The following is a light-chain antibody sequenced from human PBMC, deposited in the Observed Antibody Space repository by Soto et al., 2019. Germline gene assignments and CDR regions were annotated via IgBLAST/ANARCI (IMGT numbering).Light chain of an antibody. V-gene: IGLV2-14*03. J-gene: IGLJ1*01. Sequence: QSVLTQPASVSGSPGQSITISCTGARTDVDGHDYVSWYQQHPGQAPKLMIFDVHNRPSGVSSCFSGSKSGDTASLTISGLQAEDDGDYYCSSYTASAPFYVFGTGTKVTVL. CDR3: SSYTASAPFYV. CDR1: RTDVDGHDY. CDR2: DVH.